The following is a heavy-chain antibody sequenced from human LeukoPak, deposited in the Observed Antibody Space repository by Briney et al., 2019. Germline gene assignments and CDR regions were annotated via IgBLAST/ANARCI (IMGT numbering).Heavy chain of an antibody. V-gene: IGHV3-7*01. D-gene: IGHD2-15*01. CDR2: IKPDGSGK. J-gene: IGHJ4*02. CDR1: GFAFSSYW. Sequence: GGSLRLSCAASGFAFSSYWMTWVRQAPGKGLEWVANIKPDGSGKTYVDSVKGRFTISRDNAENSLYLQMNSLRDEDTAVYYCATDTYSLEEDYWDQGTVVTVSS. CDR3: ATDTYSLEEDY.